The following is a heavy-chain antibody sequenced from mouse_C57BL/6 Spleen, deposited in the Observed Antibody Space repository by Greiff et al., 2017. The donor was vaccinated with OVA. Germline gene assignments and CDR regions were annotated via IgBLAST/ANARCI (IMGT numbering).Heavy chain of an antibody. CDR2: IHPSDSDT. J-gene: IGHJ1*03. Sequence: QVQLQQPGAELVKPGASVKVSCKASSYTFTSYWMHWVKQRPGQGLEWIGRIHPSDSDTNYNQKFKGKATLTVDKSSSTAYMQLSSLTSEDSAVYYCATSITTVVATDWYFDVWGTGTTVTVSS. CDR1: SYTFTSYW. CDR3: ATSITTVVATDWYFDV. V-gene: IGHV1-74*01. D-gene: IGHD1-1*01.